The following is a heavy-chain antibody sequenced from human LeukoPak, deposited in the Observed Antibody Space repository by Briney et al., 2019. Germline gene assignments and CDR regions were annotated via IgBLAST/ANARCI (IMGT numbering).Heavy chain of an antibody. CDR2: VYYSGTT. J-gene: IGHJ3*02. CDR1: GDAISSYY. CDR3: ARDRWYRVCDI. Sequence: SETLSLTCTVSGDAISSYYWSWIRQPPGKGLEWIGSVYYSGTTNYNPSLKSRVTMSVDMSKNQFSLRLSSVTAADTAVYYCARDRWYRVCDIWGQGTMVTVSS. D-gene: IGHD6-13*01. V-gene: IGHV4-59*01.